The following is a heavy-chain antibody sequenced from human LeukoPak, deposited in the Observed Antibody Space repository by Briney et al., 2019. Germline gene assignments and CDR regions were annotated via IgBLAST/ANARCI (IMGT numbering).Heavy chain of an antibody. D-gene: IGHD3-22*01. V-gene: IGHV5-51*01. CDR3: ASNYYDSSGYHDY. Sequence: GESLKISCKGSGYSFTSYWIGWVRQMPGKGLEWMGIIYPGDSDTRYSPSFQGQVTVSADKSISTAYLQWSSLKASDTAMYYCASNYYDSSGYHDYWGQGTLVTVSS. CDR1: GYSFTSYW. CDR2: IYPGDSDT. J-gene: IGHJ4*02.